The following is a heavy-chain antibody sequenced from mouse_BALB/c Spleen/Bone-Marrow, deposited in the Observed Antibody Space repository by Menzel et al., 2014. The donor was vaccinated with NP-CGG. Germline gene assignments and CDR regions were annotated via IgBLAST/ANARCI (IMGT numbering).Heavy chain of an antibody. J-gene: IGHJ2*01. D-gene: IGHD3-1*01. Sequence: EVKLMESGGGLVKPGVSLKLSCAASGFTFSYYGMSWVRQSPEKRLEWVAEISSGGSYTYYPDTVTGRFTISRDNAKNTLYLEMSSLRSEDTAMYYCARDSSGYFDYWGQGTTLTVSS. V-gene: IGHV5-9-4*01. CDR2: ISSGGSYT. CDR3: ARDSSGYFDY. CDR1: GFTFSYYG.